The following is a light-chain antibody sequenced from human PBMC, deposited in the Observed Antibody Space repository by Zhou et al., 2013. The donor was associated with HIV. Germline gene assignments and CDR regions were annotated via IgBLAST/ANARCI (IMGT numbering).Light chain of an antibody. CDR3: QQFNSYLPLT. CDR2: DAS. V-gene: IGKV1-13*02. CDR1: QGIRND. Sequence: IQMTQSPSSLSASVGDRVTITCRASQGIRNDLGWYQQKPGKAPKLLIYDASTLESGVPLRFSGSGSGTDFTLTISSLQPEDFATYYCQQFNSYLPLTFGGGTKVEIK. J-gene: IGKJ4*01.